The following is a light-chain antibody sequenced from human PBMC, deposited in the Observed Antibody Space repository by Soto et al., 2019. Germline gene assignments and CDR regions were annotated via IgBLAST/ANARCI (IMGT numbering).Light chain of an antibody. CDR2: EVS. CDR3: TSYTSSTTNYV. J-gene: IGLJ1*01. V-gene: IGLV2-14*01. CDR1: SSDIGVYKY. Sequence: QSALTQPASVAGSPGQSITFSCTGTSSDIGVYKYVSWYQQHPGKAPKLMIYEVSNRPSGVSDRFSGSKSGNTASLTISGLQADDEADYYCTSYTSSTTNYVFGTGTKVTVL.